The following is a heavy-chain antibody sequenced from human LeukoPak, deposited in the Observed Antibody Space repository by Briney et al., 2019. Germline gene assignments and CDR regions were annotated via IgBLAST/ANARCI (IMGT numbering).Heavy chain of an antibody. J-gene: IGHJ4*02. CDR3: AKKLGALVSYFDY. CDR2: ISGSGGST. Sequence: GGSLRLSCAASGFTFSSYAMSWVRQAPGKGLEWVSVISGSGGSTYYADSVKGRFTISRDNSKNTLYLQMNSLRAEDTAVYYCAKKLGALVSYFDYWGQGTLVTVSS. V-gene: IGHV3-23*01. D-gene: IGHD6-13*01. CDR1: GFTFSSYA.